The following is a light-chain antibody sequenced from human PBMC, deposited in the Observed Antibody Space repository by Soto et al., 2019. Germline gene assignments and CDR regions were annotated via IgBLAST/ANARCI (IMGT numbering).Light chain of an antibody. V-gene: IGKV1-33*01. J-gene: IGKJ1*01. CDR3: QQYHDLFPWT. Sequence: DIQMTQSPSSLSASVGDRVTVTCQASQDISNYLNWYQHKAGKAPKLLISDASNLQTGVPSRFSGCGSGTDFTFTISSLQPEDIATYYCQQYHDLFPWTFGQGTKVEI. CDR2: DAS. CDR1: QDISNY.